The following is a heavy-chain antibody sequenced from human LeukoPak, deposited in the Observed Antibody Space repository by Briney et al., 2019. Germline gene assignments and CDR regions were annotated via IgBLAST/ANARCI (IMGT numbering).Heavy chain of an antibody. CDR2: IIPIFGTA. Sequence: GASVKVSCKASGGTFSSYAISWVRQAPGQGLEWMGGIIPIFGTANYAQKFQGRVTITADESTSTAYMELRSLRSDDTAVYYCARVEGWIKIHPFDYWGQGTLVTVSS. CDR3: ARVEGWIKIHPFDY. CDR1: GGTFSSYA. V-gene: IGHV1-69*13. J-gene: IGHJ4*02. D-gene: IGHD2-15*01.